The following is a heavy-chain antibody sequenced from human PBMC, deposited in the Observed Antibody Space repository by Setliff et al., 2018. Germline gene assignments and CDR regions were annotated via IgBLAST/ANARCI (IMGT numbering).Heavy chain of an antibody. CDR1: GFTFSSYA. CDR3: AKDSSSSWYGEYYFDY. D-gene: IGHD6-13*01. CDR2: ISGSGGST. V-gene: IGHV3-23*01. Sequence: GGSLRLSCAASGFTFSSYAMSWVRQAPGKGLEWVSAISGSGGSTYYADSVKGRFTIARDNSKNTLYLQMNSLRAEDTAVYYCAKDSSSSWYGEYYFDYWGQGTLVTVSS. J-gene: IGHJ4*02.